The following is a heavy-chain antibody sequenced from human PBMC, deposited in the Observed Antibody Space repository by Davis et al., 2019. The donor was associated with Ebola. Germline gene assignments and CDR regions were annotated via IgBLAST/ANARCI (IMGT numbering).Heavy chain of an antibody. J-gene: IGHJ6*03. CDR3: TSDFWSGSGYMDV. Sequence: GESLKISCTASGFTFGDYAMSWFRQAPGKGLEWVGFIRSKAYGGTTEYAASVKGRFTISRDDSKSIAYLQMNSLKTEDTAVYYCTSDFWSGSGYMDVWGKGTTVTVSS. CDR1: GFTFGDYA. CDR2: IRSKAYGGTT. V-gene: IGHV3-49*03. D-gene: IGHD3-3*01.